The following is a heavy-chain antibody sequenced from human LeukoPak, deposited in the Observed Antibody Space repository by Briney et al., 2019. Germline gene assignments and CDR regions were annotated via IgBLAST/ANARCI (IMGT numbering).Heavy chain of an antibody. CDR3: IRSVRNGHFDY. D-gene: IGHD2-8*01. CDR2: MNPNSGNT. V-gene: IGHV1-8*01. CDR1: GYTFTDFD. J-gene: IGHJ4*02. Sequence: ASVKVSCKASGYTFTDFDINWVRQASGQGLEWMGWMNPNSGNTGYAQTFQGRVTMTRSTSISTAYMELSTLRFEDTAVYYCIRSVRNGHFDYWGKGTLVTVSP.